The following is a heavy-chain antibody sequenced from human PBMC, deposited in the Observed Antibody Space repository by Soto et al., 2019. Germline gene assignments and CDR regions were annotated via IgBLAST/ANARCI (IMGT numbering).Heavy chain of an antibody. J-gene: IGHJ6*02. V-gene: IGHV4-34*01. Sequence: SATRSLTRTCDGWSCGWYCWSLLRPPTGKGLEWIVEINHSGSTNYNPSLKSRVTISVDTSKNQFSLKLSSVTAADTAVYYCAREVLRYFDWHKGGGPYYYGTDGWGQGTSVPVS. D-gene: IGHD3-9*01. CDR1: GWSCGWYC. CDR2: INHSGST. CDR3: AREVLRYFDWHKGGGPYYYGTDG.